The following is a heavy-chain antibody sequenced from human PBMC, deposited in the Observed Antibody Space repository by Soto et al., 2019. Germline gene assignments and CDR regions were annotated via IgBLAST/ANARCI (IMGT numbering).Heavy chain of an antibody. V-gene: IGHV4-59*12. Sequence: ASETLSLTCTVSGFSISSYYWSWIRQPPGKGLEWIGYIYYSGSTNYNPSLKSRVTISLDTSKNQFSLKLSSVTAADTAVYYCARSVFPWGQGTLVTVSS. J-gene: IGHJ5*02. CDR3: ARSVFP. CDR1: GFSISSYY. CDR2: IYYSGST.